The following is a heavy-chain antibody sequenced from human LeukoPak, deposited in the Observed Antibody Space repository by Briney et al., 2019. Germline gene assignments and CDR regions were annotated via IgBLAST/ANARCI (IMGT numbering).Heavy chain of an antibody. CDR3: ARGYCSRSNCFYGSEYFDF. V-gene: IGHV4-59*01. Sequence: SKTLSLTCTVSGGSISNYYWSWIRQPPGQALEWIGYIYYSGSTSYNPSLKSRVTISVDTSKNQFSLNLSSVTAADTAVYYCARGYCSRSNCFYGSEYFDFWGQGTLVSVSS. D-gene: IGHD2-2*01. CDR2: IYYSGST. J-gene: IGHJ4*02. CDR1: GGSISNYY.